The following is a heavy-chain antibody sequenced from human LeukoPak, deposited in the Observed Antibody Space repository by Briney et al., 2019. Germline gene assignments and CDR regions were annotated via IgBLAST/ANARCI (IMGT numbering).Heavy chain of an antibody. V-gene: IGHV1-69*05. CDR3: ARGPYGMYYYYYMDV. Sequence: SVKVSCKASGGTFSSYAISWVRQAPGQGLEWMGGIIPIFGTANYAQKFQGRVTITTDESTSTAYMELSSLRSEDTAVYYCARGPYGMYYYYYMDVWGKGTTVTVSS. J-gene: IGHJ6*03. CDR1: GGTFSSYA. CDR2: IIPIFGTA. D-gene: IGHD3-10*01.